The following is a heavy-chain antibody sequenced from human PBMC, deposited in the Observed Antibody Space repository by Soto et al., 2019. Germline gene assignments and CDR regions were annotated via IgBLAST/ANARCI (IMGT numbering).Heavy chain of an antibody. D-gene: IGHD6-6*01. V-gene: IGHV4-59*01. CDR3: ARDRAEGSSSTPAGGMDV. CDR1: GGSISCYY. Sequence: KTSETLSLTCNVSGGSISCYYWSWIRQPPGKGLEYIGYIYYRGSTNYNPSLESRVSISIDRSNNEFSLKVSSVTAADTAVYYCARDRAEGSSSTPAGGMDVWGPGTTVTVSS. J-gene: IGHJ6*02. CDR2: IYYRGST.